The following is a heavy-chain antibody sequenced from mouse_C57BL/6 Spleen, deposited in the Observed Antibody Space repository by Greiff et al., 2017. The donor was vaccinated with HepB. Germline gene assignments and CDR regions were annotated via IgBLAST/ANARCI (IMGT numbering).Heavy chain of an antibody. CDR1: GYTFTDYH. V-gene: IGHV1-18*01. D-gene: IGHD2-1*01. Sequence: EVQLQQSGPELVKPGASVKIPCKASGYTFTDYHMDWVKQSHGKSLEWIGDINPNNGGTIYNQKCKGKATLTVDKSSSTAYMELRSLTSEDTAVDDCARYRYDNYAGWYFDVWGKGTTVNVSS. CDR3: ARYRYDNYAGWYFDV. CDR2: INPNNGGT. J-gene: IGHJ1*03.